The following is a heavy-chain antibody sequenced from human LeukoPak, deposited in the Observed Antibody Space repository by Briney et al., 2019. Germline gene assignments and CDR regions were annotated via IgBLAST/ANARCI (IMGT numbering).Heavy chain of an antibody. D-gene: IGHD6-6*01. J-gene: IGHJ4*02. CDR2: ISSSGSTI. CDR3: AREYSSSSGHVFDY. V-gene: IGHV3-48*03. Sequence: PGGSLRLSCAASGFTFSSYEMHWVRQAPGKGLEWVSYISSSGSTIYYADSVKGRFTISRDNAKNSLYLQMNSLRAEDTAVYYCAREYSSSSGHVFDYWGQGALVTVSS. CDR1: GFTFSSYE.